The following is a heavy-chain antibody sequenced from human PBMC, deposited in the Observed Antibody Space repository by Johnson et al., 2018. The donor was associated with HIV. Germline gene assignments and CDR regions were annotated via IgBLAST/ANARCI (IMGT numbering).Heavy chain of an antibody. CDR2: INWNGGRA. V-gene: IGHV3-20*04. Sequence: VQLVESGGGVVQPGRSLRLSCAASGFTFDDYGMSWVRQAPGKGLEWVSGINWNGGRAGYADSVQGRVTISRDNAKNSLYLQMNSLRAEDTAVYYGAREFRGPDAFDIWGQGTMVTVSS. CDR1: GFTFDDYG. CDR3: AREFRGPDAFDI. J-gene: IGHJ3*02.